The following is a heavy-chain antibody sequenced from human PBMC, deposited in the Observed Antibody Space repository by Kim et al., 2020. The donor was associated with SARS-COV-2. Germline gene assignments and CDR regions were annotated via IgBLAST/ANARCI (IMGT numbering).Heavy chain of an antibody. V-gene: IGHV3-11*06. CDR3: ARGVFDF. CDR2: YT. J-gene: IGHJ4*02. Sequence: YTHYEASVKGRFTITRDDSKKTLYLQLNSLRVEDTAIYFCARGVFDFWGQEVLVTVSS.